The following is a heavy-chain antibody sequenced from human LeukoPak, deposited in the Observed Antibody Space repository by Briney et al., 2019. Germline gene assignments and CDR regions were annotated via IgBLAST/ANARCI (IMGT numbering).Heavy chain of an antibody. Sequence: ASVKVSCKASGYTFTGYYMHWVRQAPGQGLEWMGWINPNSGCTNYAQKFQGRVTMTRDTSISTAYMELSRLRSDDTAVYYCARDAPEYYYDSSGYYPWGYFGYWGQGTLVTVSS. CDR3: ARDAPEYYYDSSGYYPWGYFGY. J-gene: IGHJ4*02. CDR2: INPNSGCT. V-gene: IGHV1-2*02. D-gene: IGHD3-22*01. CDR1: GYTFTGYY.